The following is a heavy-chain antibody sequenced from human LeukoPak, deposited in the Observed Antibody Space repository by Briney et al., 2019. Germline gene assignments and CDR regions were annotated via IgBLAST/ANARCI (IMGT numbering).Heavy chain of an antibody. J-gene: IGHJ4*02. CDR2: ISYDESNI. CDR1: GFTFSSYG. Sequence: GGSLRLSRAASGFTFSSYGMHSVREAPGKGLEWVAVISYDESNIYYADSVKGRFTISRDNSKNTLYLQMNSLRAEDTAVYYCARESVAGIGQRAYYFDYWGQGTLVTVSS. V-gene: IGHV3-30*03. CDR3: ARESVAGIGQRAYYFDY. D-gene: IGHD6-19*01.